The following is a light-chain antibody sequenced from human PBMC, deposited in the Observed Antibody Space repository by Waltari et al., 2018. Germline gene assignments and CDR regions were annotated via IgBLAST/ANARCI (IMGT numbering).Light chain of an antibody. Sequence: EIVMTQTPVSLSSTPGESASISCRSSQSLLHSNGNTYLHWYLQKSVQSPQLLIYGGSNRASGVPDRFSASGSGTEFTLTINKVEAGDVGVYYCGQAIAFPFTFGPGTKLDI. J-gene: IGKJ3*01. CDR3: GQAIAFPFT. V-gene: IGKV2-40*01. CDR2: GGS. CDR1: QSLLHSNGNTY.